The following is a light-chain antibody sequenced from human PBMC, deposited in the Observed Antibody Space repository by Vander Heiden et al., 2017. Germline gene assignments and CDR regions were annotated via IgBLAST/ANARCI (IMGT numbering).Light chain of an antibody. CDR1: QSVSSN. J-gene: IGKJ4*01. CDR2: GAS. V-gene: IGKV3-20*01. Sequence: EIVLTQSPGTLSLSPGERATLSCRASQSVSSNLAWYQQKPGQAPRLLIYGASSRATGIPDRFSGSGSGADFTLTISRLEPEDFAVYHCQQYGSSPRTFGGGTKVEIK. CDR3: QQYGSSPRT.